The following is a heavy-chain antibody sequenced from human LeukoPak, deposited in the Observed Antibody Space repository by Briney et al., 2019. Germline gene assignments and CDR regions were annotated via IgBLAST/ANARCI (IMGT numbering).Heavy chain of an antibody. V-gene: IGHV4-59*01. D-gene: IGHD3-16*01. Sequence: GSLRLSCAACGSISSYYWSWIRQPPGKGLEWIGYIYYSGSTNYNPSLKSRVTISVDTSKNQFSLKLSSVTAADTAVYYCARGGGGDYVDYWGQGTLVTVSS. CDR2: IYYSGST. J-gene: IGHJ4*02. CDR3: ARGGGGDYVDY. CDR1: GSISSYY.